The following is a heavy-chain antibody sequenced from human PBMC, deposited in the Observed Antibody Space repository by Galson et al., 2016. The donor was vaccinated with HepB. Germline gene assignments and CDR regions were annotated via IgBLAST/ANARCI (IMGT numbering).Heavy chain of an antibody. CDR3: AILSRGADRYFDH. CDR2: ISFSGTT. J-gene: IGHJ4*02. CDR1: GDSVNNEAYF. V-gene: IGHV4-61*08. Sequence: SETLSLTCSVSGDSVNNEAYFWNWIRQPPGKGLEWIGFISFSGTTNYSPSFKSRISISLDTPKNQFSLRLSSVTAADTAIYYCAILSRGADRYFDHWGQGILVTVSA. D-gene: IGHD2-15*01.